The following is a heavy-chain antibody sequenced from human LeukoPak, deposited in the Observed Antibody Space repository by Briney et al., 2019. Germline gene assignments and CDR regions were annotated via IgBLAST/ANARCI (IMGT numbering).Heavy chain of an antibody. CDR1: GFTFTSSW. CDR2: IKQDGSEK. J-gene: IGHJ4*02. CDR3: AREEYGDHLW. Sequence: PRGSLRLCCAATGFTFTSSWMTSVRQAPGKRLEWVANIKQDGSEKYYVDSVKGRFTIARDNAKNSMYLQMNSLRAQDTAVYYCAREEYGDHLWWGQGTLVTVSS. V-gene: IGHV3-7*01. D-gene: IGHD4-17*01.